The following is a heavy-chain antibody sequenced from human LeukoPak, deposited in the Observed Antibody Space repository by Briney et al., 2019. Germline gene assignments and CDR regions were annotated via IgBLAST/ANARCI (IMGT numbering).Heavy chain of an antibody. Sequence: ASVKVSCKASGYTFTSYDINWVRQATGQGLEWMGWMNPNSGNTGYAQKFQGRVTITRNTSISTAYMELISLRSEDTAVYYCARGVADYYGSGSYYTGSRSRNWFDPWGQGTLVTVSS. CDR1: GYTFTSYD. J-gene: IGHJ5*02. CDR2: MNPNSGNT. V-gene: IGHV1-8*03. CDR3: ARGVADYYGSGSYYTGSRSRNWFDP. D-gene: IGHD3-10*01.